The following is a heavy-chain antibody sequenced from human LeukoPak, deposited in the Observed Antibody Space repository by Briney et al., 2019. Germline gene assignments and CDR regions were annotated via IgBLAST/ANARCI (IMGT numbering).Heavy chain of an antibody. CDR2: IYSGGST. CDR1: GGSFSGYY. CDR3: ARDTAYAQAS. V-gene: IGHV3-53*01. Sequence: ETLSLTCAVYGGSFSGYYWSWVRQAPGKGLEWVSVIYSGGSTYYADSVKGRFTISRDNSKNTLYLQMNSPRAEDTAVYYCARDTAYAQASWGQGTLVTVSS. D-gene: IGHD2-2*01. J-gene: IGHJ4*02.